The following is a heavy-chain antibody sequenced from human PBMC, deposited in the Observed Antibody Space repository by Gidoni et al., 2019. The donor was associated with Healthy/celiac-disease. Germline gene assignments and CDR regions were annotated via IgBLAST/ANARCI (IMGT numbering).Heavy chain of an antibody. CDR1: GGTFSSYT. Sequence: QVQLVQSGAEVKKPGSSVKVSCKASGGTFSSYTISWVRQAPGQGLEWMGRIIPILGIANYAQKFQGRVTITADKSTSTAYMELSSLRSEDTAVYYCARVPFDDSSGYYYPAEYFQHWGQGTLVTVSS. CDR3: ARVPFDDSSGYYYPAEYFQH. CDR2: IIPILGIA. J-gene: IGHJ1*01. V-gene: IGHV1-69*02. D-gene: IGHD3-22*01.